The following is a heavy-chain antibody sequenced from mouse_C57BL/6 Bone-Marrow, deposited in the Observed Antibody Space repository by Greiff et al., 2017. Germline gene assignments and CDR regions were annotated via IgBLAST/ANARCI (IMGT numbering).Heavy chain of an antibody. CDR3: ARFAYPWYFDV. CDR2: IHPNSGST. J-gene: IGHJ1*03. V-gene: IGHV1-64*01. CDR1: GYTFTSYW. Sequence: VQLQQSGAELVQPGASVKLSCKASGYTFTSYWMHWVKQRPGQGLEWIGMIHPNSGSTNYNEKFKSKATLTVDKSSSTAYMQLSSLTSEDSAVYYCARFAYPWYFDVWGTGTTVTVSS.